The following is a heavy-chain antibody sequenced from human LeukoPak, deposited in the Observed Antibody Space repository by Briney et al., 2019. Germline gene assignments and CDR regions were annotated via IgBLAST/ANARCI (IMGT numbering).Heavy chain of an antibody. J-gene: IGHJ3*02. CDR3: AIDVRVLTGWAAFDI. CDR1: IESFSGYY. D-gene: IGHD6-19*01. Sequence: AEPLSLPCAVYIESFSGYYWSWIRQPPGKGREWIGEINRSGRTNYNPSLKSRVTLSVETSKTQFCLNLSSVTAADTAMYCWAIDVRVLTGWAAFDIWGQGTMVTVSP. V-gene: IGHV4-34*01. CDR2: INRSGRT.